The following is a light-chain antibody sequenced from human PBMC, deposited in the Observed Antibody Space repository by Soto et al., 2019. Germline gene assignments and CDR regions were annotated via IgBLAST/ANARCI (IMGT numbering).Light chain of an antibody. CDR2: KAS. CDR3: QQCNSYPWT. Sequence: DIQPTQSPSTLSASVGESVTLTCRASQSISSWLAWYQQKPGKAPKLLIYKASSLESGVPSRFSGSGSGTEFTLTISSLQPDDFATYYCQQCNSYPWTFGQGTKVDIK. J-gene: IGKJ1*01. CDR1: QSISSW. V-gene: IGKV1-5*03.